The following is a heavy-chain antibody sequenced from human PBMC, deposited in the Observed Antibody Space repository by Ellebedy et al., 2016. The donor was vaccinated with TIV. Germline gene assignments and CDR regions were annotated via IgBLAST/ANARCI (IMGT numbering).Heavy chain of an antibody. D-gene: IGHD4-17*01. CDR3: ARDINTSSHHHGDYDYYYGMDV. Sequence: AASVKVSCKASGYTFTGYYMYWVRQAPGQGLEWMGWINPNSGGTNYAQQLQGSVTMTRDTSISTAYMELSRRRSDDTAGYYCARDINTSSHHHGDYDYYYGMDVWGQGTTVTVSS. CDR2: INPNSGGT. CDR1: GYTFTGYY. V-gene: IGHV1-2*02. J-gene: IGHJ6*02.